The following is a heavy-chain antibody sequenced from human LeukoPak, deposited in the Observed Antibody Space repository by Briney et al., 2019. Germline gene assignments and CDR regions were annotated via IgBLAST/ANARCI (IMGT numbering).Heavy chain of an antibody. CDR2: TYSDGKT. CDR3: ACSGPYSNGGVMTDY. Sequence: GGSLRLSCAASGLIVSSNYMSWVRQAPGKGLEWVSITYSDGKTNHADSVKGRFTTSRDNSKNTLSLQMNSLRAEDTAVYYCACSGPYSNGGVMTDYWGQGTLVTVSS. D-gene: IGHD6-19*01. J-gene: IGHJ4*02. CDR1: GLIVSSNY. V-gene: IGHV3-66*01.